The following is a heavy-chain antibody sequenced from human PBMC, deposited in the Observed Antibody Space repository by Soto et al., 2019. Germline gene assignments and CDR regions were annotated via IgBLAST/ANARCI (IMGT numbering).Heavy chain of an antibody. CDR1: GGTFSSYA. CDR2: IIPIPGTA. D-gene: IGHD2-2*01. J-gene: IGHJ6*02. CDR3: ARSQGSSTSLEIYYYYYYGMDV. Sequence: QVQLVQSGAEVKKPGSSVKVSCKASGGTFSSYAISWVRQAPGQGLEWMGGIIPIPGTANYAQKFQGRVTISAADSTRTAYMELSSLRSEDPAVYYCARSQGSSTSLEIYYYYYYGMDVWGQGTTVTVSS. V-gene: IGHV1-69*01.